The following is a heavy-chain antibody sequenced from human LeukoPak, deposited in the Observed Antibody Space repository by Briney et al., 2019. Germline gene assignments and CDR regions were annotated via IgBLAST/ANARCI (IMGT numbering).Heavy chain of an antibody. CDR2: ISDSGGST. CDR3: AKDQGRYYDYVWGSYRHENWFDP. Sequence: PVGSLRHSCAAPGFTFSHHTMSSVRPAPGKGLEWVSHISDSGGSTHYADSLKGRFTLSRDNSKNALYLQMNSLRAEDTAVYYCAKDQGRYYDYVWGSYRHENWFDPWGQGTLVTVSS. CDR1: GFTFSHHT. V-gene: IGHV3-23*01. J-gene: IGHJ5*02. D-gene: IGHD3-16*02.